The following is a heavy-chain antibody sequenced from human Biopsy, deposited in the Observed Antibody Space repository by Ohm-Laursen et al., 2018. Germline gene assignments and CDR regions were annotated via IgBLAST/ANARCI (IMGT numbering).Heavy chain of an antibody. V-gene: IGHV1-2*02. J-gene: IGHJ3*01. CDR2: ISPNSGGT. CDR1: GYAVNDYF. Sequence: ASVKVSCKGSGYAVNDYFLHWLRQAPDQGPEWMGWISPNSGGTNYAQKFQGRVTMTTDTSTSTVYLELRRLISDDTAVYYCARDIMNRIAGLVARSDVFDVWGQGTLVTVSS. CDR3: ARDIMNRIAGLVARSDVFDV. D-gene: IGHD3-16*01.